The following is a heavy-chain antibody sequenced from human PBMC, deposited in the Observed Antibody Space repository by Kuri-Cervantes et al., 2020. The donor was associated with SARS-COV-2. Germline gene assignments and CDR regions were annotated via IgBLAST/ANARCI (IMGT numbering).Heavy chain of an antibody. CDR2: ISSSSSTI. Sequence: GGSLRLSCAASGFTFSSYSMNWVRQAPGKGLEWVSYISSSSSTIYYADSVKGRFTISGDNAKNSLYLQMNSLRDEDTAVYYCARENQGNYYDSSGYYHHYYYGMDVWGQGTTVTVSS. D-gene: IGHD3-22*01. CDR3: ARENQGNYYDSSGYYHHYYYGMDV. CDR1: GFTFSSYS. V-gene: IGHV3-48*02. J-gene: IGHJ6*02.